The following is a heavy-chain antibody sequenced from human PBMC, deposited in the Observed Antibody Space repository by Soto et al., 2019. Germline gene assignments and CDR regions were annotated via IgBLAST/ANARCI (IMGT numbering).Heavy chain of an antibody. V-gene: IGHV4-30-2*01. CDR1: GGSISSGGYS. D-gene: IGHD3-10*01. J-gene: IGHJ6*02. Sequence: QLQLQESGSGLVKPSQTLSLTCAVSGGSISSGGYSWSWIRQPPGKGLEWIGYIYHSGSTYYNPYLKRRVSISVDRSKNQFSRKLSSVTAADTAVYYCARGGGGDSYGMDVWGQGTTVTVSS. CDR2: IYHSGST. CDR3: ARGGGGDSYGMDV.